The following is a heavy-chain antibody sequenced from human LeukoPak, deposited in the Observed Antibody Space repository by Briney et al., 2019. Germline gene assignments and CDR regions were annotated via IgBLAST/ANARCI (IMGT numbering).Heavy chain of an antibody. V-gene: IGHV4-39*07. CDR3: ARPMIDYYVSSGRDAFDI. D-gene: IGHD3-22*01. J-gene: IGHJ3*02. Sequence: ETLSLTCTVSGGSISSSSYYWGWIRQPPGKGLEWIGSIYYSGSTYYNPSLKSRVTISVDTSKDQFSLKLSSVTAADTAVYYCARPMIDYYVSSGRDAFDIWGQGTMVTVSS. CDR2: IYYSGST. CDR1: GGSISSSSYY.